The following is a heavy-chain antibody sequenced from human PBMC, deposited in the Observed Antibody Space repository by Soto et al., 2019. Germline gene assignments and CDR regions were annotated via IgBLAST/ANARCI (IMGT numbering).Heavy chain of an antibody. J-gene: IGHJ4*02. CDR2: ISASGYSA. CDR3: AKGDLLWDPFDL. CDR1: GLPFSNYA. Sequence: PGGSLRLSCAASGLPFSNYAMTWVRQAPGKGLEWVPIISASGYSAYYGGAVKGRFTTSRDNSRSTLYLQMNGLRAEDTAVYYCAKGDLLWDPFDLWGQGTLVTVSS. V-gene: IGHV3-23*01. D-gene: IGHD3-16*01.